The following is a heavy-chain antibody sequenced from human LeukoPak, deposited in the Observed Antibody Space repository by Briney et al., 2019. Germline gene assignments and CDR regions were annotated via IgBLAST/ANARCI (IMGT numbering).Heavy chain of an antibody. CDR2: IYTSGST. D-gene: IGHD5-24*01. CDR3: AREKSDGYNLDAFDI. V-gene: IGHV4-61*02. J-gene: IGHJ3*02. Sequence: SETLSLTCTVSGGSISSGSYYWSWIRQPAGKGLEWIGRIYTSGSTNYNPSLKSRVTISVDTSKNQFSLKLSSVTAADTAVYYCAREKSDGYNLDAFDIWGQGTMVTVSS. CDR1: GGSISSGSYY.